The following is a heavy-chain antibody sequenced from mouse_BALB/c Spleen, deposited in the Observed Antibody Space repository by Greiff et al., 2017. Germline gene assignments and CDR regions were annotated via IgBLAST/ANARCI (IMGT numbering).Heavy chain of an antibody. J-gene: IGHJ2*01. CDR1: GFSLSTSGMG. CDR3: ARSPLPPFDY. Sequence: QVTLKVSGPGILQPSQTLSLTCSFSGFSLSTSGMGVSWIRQPSGKGLEWLAHIYWDDDKRYNPSLKSRLTISKDTSRNQVFLKITSVDTADTATYYCARSPLPPFDYWGQGTTLTVSS. CDR2: IYWDDDK. V-gene: IGHV8-12*01.